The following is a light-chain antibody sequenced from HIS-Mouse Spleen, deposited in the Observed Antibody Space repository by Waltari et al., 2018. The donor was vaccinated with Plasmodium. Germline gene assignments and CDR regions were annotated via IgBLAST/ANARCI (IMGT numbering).Light chain of an antibody. J-gene: IGLJ2*01. CDR2: EVS. V-gene: IGLV2-8*01. CDR1: SRDVGGYNY. CDR3: SSYAGSNNLV. Sequence: QSALTQPPSASGSPGQSVTISCTGTSRDVGGYNYVSWYQQHPGKAPKLMIYEVSKRPSGVPDRFAGAKSGNTASRTGSGLQAEDEADYYCSSYAGSNNLVFGGGTKLTVL.